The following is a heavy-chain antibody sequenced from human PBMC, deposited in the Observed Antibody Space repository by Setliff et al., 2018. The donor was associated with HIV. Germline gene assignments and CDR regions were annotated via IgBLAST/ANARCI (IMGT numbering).Heavy chain of an antibody. J-gene: IGHJ4*02. CDR2: INAGNGNT. CDR1: GYTFTSYA. CDR3: AKGGDRAMINFDH. V-gene: IGHV1-3*01. D-gene: IGHD5-18*01. Sequence: ASVKVSCKASGYTFTSYAMHWVRQAPGQRLEWMGWINAGNGNTKYSQKFQGRVTITRDTSASTAYMELSSLRSEDTAVYYCAKGGDRAMINFDHWGQGTLVTVSS.